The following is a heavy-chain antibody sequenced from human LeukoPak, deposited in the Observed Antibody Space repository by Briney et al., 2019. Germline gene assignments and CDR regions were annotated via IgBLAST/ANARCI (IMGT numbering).Heavy chain of an antibody. CDR2: INHSGST. V-gene: IGHV4-34*01. CDR3: ARGPGGYFDY. J-gene: IGHJ4*02. Sequence: KSSETLSLTCAVYGGSFSGYYWSWIRQPPGKGLEWIGEINHSGSTNYNPSLKSRVTISVDTSKNQFSLKLSSVTAADTAVYYCARGPGGYFDYWGQGTLVTVSS. D-gene: IGHD1-14*01. CDR1: GGSFSGYY.